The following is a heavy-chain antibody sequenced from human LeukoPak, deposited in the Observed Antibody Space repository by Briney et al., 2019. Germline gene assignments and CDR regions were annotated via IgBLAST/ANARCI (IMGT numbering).Heavy chain of an antibody. CDR1: GGSISSGSYY. J-gene: IGHJ4*02. Sequence: SETLSLTCTVSGGSISSGSYYWGWIRQPPGKWLEWIGSIYYSGNTYYNASLKSRVTISVDTSKNQFSLKLDSVTAADTAVYYCARLSYGSGSYYNFHFDYWGQGTLVTVSS. CDR2: IYYSGNT. D-gene: IGHD3-10*01. CDR3: ARLSYGSGSYYNFHFDY. V-gene: IGHV4-39*01.